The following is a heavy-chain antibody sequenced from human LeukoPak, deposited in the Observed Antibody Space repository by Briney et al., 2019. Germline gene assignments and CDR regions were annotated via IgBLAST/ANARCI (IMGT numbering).Heavy chain of an antibody. J-gene: IGHJ5*02. V-gene: IGHV4-34*01. CDR2: IHHSGST. Sequence: PSETLSLTCAVYGGSYYYWSWIRQPPGKGLEWIGEIHHSGSTNYNPSLKSRVTISVDTSKNQFSLKLSSVTAADTAVYYCARALSPYDCSVYYPWGQGTLVTVSS. D-gene: IGHD3-22*01. CDR3: ARALSPYDCSVYYP. CDR1: GGSYYY.